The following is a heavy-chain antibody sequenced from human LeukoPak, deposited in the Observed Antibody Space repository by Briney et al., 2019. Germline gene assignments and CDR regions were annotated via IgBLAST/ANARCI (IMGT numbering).Heavy chain of an antibody. CDR1: RFTFSRYA. D-gene: IGHD6-19*01. CDR2: TSHDESKK. V-gene: IGHV3-30*04. Sequence: PGRSLRLSCAASRFTFSRYAMHWVRQAPGKGLEWVAVTSHDESKKYYTDSVKGRFTISRDNSKNTLYLQMNSLRAEDTAVYYCAKDGRVAGTANYYYYYYMDVWGKGTTVTISS. J-gene: IGHJ6*03. CDR3: AKDGRVAGTANYYYYYYMDV.